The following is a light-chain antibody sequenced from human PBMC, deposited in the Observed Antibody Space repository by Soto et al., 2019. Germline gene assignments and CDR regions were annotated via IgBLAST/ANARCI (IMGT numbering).Light chain of an antibody. CDR1: QSISSSY. V-gene: IGKV3-20*01. CDR3: QQFRRSPYT. Sequence: EIVLTQSPGTLSLSPGERATLSCRASQSISSSYLAWYQQRPGQAPRLLIFGASSRATGIPDRFSGSGSGTDFALTISRLEPADFAVYFCQQFRRSPYTFCQGTKLANK. J-gene: IGKJ2*01. CDR2: GAS.